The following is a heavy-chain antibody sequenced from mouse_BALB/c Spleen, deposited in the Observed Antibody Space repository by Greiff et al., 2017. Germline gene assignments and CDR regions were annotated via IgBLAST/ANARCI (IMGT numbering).Heavy chain of an antibody. D-gene: IGHD1-1*01. CDR3: VRDRGYGRSYAMDY. CDR1: GFSLTSYD. J-gene: IGHJ4*01. Sequence: QVQLKESGPGLVAPSQSLSITCTVSGFSLTSYDISWIRQPPGKGLEWLGVIWTGGGTNYNSAFMSRLSISKDNSKSQVFLKMNSLQTDDTAIYYCVRDRGYGRSYAMDYWGQGTSVTVSS. V-gene: IGHV2-9-2*01. CDR2: IWTGGGT.